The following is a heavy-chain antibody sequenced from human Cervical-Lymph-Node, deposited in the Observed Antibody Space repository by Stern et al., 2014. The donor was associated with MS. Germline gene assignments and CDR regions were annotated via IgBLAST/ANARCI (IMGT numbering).Heavy chain of an antibody. Sequence: VQLEESGTEVRKSGASVMVSCKTSGYGFTDYSIHWVRQAPGQGLEWMGWINPNNGGTNYAQKFQGWVTMTRDTSISTAYMELSRLRSDDTAVYFCARDGSKGMDVWGQGTTVIVSS. J-gene: IGHJ6*02. V-gene: IGHV1-2*04. D-gene: IGHD6-25*01. CDR2: INPNNGGT. CDR1: GYGFTDYS. CDR3: ARDGSKGMDV.